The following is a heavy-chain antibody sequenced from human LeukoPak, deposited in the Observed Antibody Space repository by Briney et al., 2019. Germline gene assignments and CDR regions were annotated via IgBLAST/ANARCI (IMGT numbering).Heavy chain of an antibody. D-gene: IGHD6-19*01. J-gene: IGHJ1*01. CDR1: GFTFSSYS. CDR2: ISSSSSYI. CDR3: ARGTRSGWYPPGH. V-gene: IGHV3-21*01. Sequence: GGSLRLSCAASGFTFSSYSMNWVRQAPGKGLEWVSSISSSSSYIYYADSVKGRFTISRDNAKNSLYLQMNSLRAEDTAVYYCARGTRSGWYPPGHWGQGTLVTVSS.